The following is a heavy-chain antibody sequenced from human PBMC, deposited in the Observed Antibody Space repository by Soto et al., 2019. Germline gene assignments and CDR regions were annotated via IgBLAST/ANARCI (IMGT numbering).Heavy chain of an antibody. V-gene: IGHV4-38-2*01. CDR1: GYSISSGYY. Sequence: PSETLSLTCAVSGYSISSGYYWGWIRQPPGKGLEWIGSIYHSGSTYYNPSLKSRVTISVDTSKNQFSLKLSSVTAADTAVYYCARVGGYGMDVRGQGATVTVSS. D-gene: IGHD3-10*01. CDR3: ARVGGYGMDV. J-gene: IGHJ6*02. CDR2: IYHSGST.